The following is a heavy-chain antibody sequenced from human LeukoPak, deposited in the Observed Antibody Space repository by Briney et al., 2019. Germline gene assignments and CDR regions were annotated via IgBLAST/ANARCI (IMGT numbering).Heavy chain of an antibody. J-gene: IGHJ2*01. CDR2: INHSGST. CDR1: GGSFSGYS. CDR3: ARDRGDYYDPSDYYYLRWYFDL. D-gene: IGHD3-22*01. Sequence: SETLSLTCAVYGGSFSGYSWSCIRQSPEKGLEWIGEINHSGSTNYNPSLKSRVTISVDTSKNQFSLKLNSVTAADTAVYYCARDRGDYYDPSDYYYLRWYFDLWGRGTLVTVSS. V-gene: IGHV4-34*01.